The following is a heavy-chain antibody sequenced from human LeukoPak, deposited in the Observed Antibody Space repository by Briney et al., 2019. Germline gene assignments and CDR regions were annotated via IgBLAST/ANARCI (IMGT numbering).Heavy chain of an antibody. CDR1: GGSISSTTYY. J-gene: IGHJ4*02. D-gene: IGHD2-2*01. V-gene: IGHV4-39*01. CDR2: IYYSGST. CDR3: ARQIRVGHCSSTSCYHDY. Sequence: SETLSLTCTVSGGSISSTTYYWGWIRQPPGKGLEWIGSIYYSGSTYYNPSLQSRVTISIDTSKDPFSLKLSSVTAADTAVYYRARQIRVGHCSSTSCYHDYWGQGTLVTVSS.